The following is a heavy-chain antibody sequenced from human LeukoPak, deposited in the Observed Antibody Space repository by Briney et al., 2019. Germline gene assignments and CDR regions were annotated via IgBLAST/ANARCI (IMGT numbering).Heavy chain of an antibody. V-gene: IGHV3-23*01. CDR1: GFIFNNYV. CDR3: AKGYCINDKCSNYDY. J-gene: IGHJ4*02. Sequence: GGSLRLSCAASGFIFNNYVMSWVRQAPGKGLEWVSVVRNSGGSTYYADSVKGRFTISRDNSKNTVYLQMNSLRAEDTAVYYCAKGYCINDKCSNYDYWGQGTLVTVSS. CDR2: VRNSGGST. D-gene: IGHD2-8*01.